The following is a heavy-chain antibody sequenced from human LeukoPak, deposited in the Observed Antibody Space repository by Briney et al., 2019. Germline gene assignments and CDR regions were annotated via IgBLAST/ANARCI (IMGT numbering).Heavy chain of an antibody. J-gene: IGHJ4*02. Sequence: GASLKISCKGSGYSFTSYWIGWVRQMPGKGLEWMVIIYPGDSDTNYSPSFHGQITTSADKSNSTAYLQWSSLKAADTGMYYCARQPSDNSSPGAGGYWGQGTLVTVCS. CDR3: ARQPSDNSSPGAGGY. CDR1: GYSFTSYW. D-gene: IGHD6-6*01. V-gene: IGHV5-51*01. CDR2: IYPGDSDT.